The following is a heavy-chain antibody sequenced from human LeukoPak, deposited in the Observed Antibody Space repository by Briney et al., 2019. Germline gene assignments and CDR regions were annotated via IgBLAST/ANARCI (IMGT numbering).Heavy chain of an antibody. Sequence: GGSLRLSCAASGFTFSSYEMNWVRQAPGKGLEWVSYISSSGSTMYYADSVKGRFTISRDNAKNSLYLQMNSLRAEDTAVYYCARDLRRGYSHGYYMDVWGKGTTVTISS. CDR3: ARDLRRGYSHGYYMDV. D-gene: IGHD5-18*01. CDR2: ISSSGSTM. J-gene: IGHJ6*03. CDR1: GFTFSSYE. V-gene: IGHV3-48*03.